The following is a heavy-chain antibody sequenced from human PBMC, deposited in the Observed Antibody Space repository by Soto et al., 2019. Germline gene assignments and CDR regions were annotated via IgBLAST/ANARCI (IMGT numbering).Heavy chain of an antibody. Sequence: EVQLLESGGGLVQPGGSLRLSCEASGFIFNNYAMTWVRQAPGKGLEWVSAISGGGDTTSYADSVKGRFTVSRDGSKNTLYLQMSSLRAEDTALYYCAKGRGGSGSLTPRVDFWGQGTLVTVSS. CDR1: GFIFNNYA. J-gene: IGHJ4*02. V-gene: IGHV3-23*01. CDR2: ISGGGDTT. D-gene: IGHD3-10*01. CDR3: AKGRGGSGSLTPRVDF.